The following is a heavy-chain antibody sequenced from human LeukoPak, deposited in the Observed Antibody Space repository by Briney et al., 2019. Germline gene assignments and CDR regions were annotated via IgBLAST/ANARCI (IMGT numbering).Heavy chain of an antibody. J-gene: IGHJ4*02. Sequence: ASVKVSCKASGGTFSSYAISWVRQAPGQGLEWMGGIIPIFGTANYAQKFQGRVTITTDESTSTAYMELSSLRSEDTAEYYCARGASLSVFRSFDYWGQGTLVTVSS. CDR1: GGTFSSYA. D-gene: IGHD3-16*02. CDR3: ARGASLSVFRSFDY. CDR2: IIPIFGTA. V-gene: IGHV1-69*05.